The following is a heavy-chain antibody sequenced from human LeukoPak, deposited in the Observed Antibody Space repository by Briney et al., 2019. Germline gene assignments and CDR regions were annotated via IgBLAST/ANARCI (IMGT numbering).Heavy chain of an antibody. CDR2: IYYSGST. J-gene: IGHJ5*02. D-gene: IGHD3-9*01. CDR3: ARQRYFDWLSRTNWFDP. CDR1: GGSISSSSYY. Sequence: PSETLSLTCTVSGGSISSSSYYWGWIRQPPGKGLEWIGSIYYSGSTYYNPSLKSRVTISVDTSKNQFSLKLSSVTAADTAVYYCARQRYFDWLSRTNWFDPWGQGTLVTVSS. V-gene: IGHV4-39*01.